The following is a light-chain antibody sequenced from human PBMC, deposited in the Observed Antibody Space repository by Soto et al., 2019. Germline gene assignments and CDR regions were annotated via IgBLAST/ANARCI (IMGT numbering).Light chain of an antibody. V-gene: IGKV1-39*01. CDR2: AAS. CDR3: QQTYSVLPYT. Sequence: DIQMTQSPSSLSASIGDRVTITCRASQNIRTYLNWYQQKPGKAPDLLVFAASNLQTGVPSRFSGGGSGTDFTLTISSLQPEDFATYYCQQTYSVLPYTFGQGTKLE. CDR1: QNIRTY. J-gene: IGKJ2*01.